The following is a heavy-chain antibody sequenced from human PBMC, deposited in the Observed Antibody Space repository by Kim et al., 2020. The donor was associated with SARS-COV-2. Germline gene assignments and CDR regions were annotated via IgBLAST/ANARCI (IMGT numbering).Heavy chain of an antibody. J-gene: IGHJ4*02. CDR3: NSLPGITGTDYFDY. Sequence: TSVKGRFTISRHDSKNTAYMQMNSRQYEDTAGYYCNSLPGITGTDYFDYWGQGTLVTVSS. D-gene: IGHD1-7*01. V-gene: IGHV3-73*01.